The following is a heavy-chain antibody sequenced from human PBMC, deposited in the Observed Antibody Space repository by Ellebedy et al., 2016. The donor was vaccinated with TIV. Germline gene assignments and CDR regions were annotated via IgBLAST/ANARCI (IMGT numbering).Heavy chain of an antibody. CDR1: GYTFTGYY. Sequence: ASVKVSCKASGYTFTGYYMHWVRQAPGQGLEWMGWINPNSGGTNYAQKFQGRVTMTRDTSISTAYMELSRLRSDDTAVYYCARDNSAYEGTAFDIWGQGTMVTVSS. CDR3: ARDNSAYEGTAFDI. D-gene: IGHD5-12*01. J-gene: IGHJ3*02. V-gene: IGHV1-2*02. CDR2: INPNSGGT.